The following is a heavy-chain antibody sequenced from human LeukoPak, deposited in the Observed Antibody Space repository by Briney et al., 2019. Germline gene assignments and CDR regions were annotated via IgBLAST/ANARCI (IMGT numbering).Heavy chain of an antibody. CDR3: AKDLIAVAGRDWYFDL. D-gene: IGHD6-19*01. Sequence: PGGSLRLSCAASGFTFSSYGMHWVRQAPGKGLEWVAVISYDGSNKYYADSVKGRFTISRDNSKNTLYLQMNSLRAEDTAVYYCAKDLIAVAGRDWYFDLWGRGTLVTVSP. CDR1: GFTFSSYG. V-gene: IGHV3-30*18. CDR2: ISYDGSNK. J-gene: IGHJ2*01.